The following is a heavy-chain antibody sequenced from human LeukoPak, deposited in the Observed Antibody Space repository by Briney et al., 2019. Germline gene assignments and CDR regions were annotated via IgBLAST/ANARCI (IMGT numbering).Heavy chain of an antibody. CDR2: IYYSGST. J-gene: IGHJ1*01. V-gene: IGHV4-30-4*08. CDR3: ATEGTVVTLQH. CDR1: GGSISSGDYY. Sequence: SETLSLTCTVSGGSISSGDYYWSWIRQPPGKGLEWIGYIYYSGSTYYNPSLKSRVTISVDTSKNQFSLKLSSVTAADTAVYYCATEGTVVTLQHWGQGTLVTVSS. D-gene: IGHD4-23*01.